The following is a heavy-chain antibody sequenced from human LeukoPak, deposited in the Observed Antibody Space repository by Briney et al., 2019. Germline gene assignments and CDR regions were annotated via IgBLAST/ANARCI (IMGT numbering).Heavy chain of an antibody. J-gene: IGHJ4*02. D-gene: IGHD1-26*01. CDR1: GFTFSSNS. CDR3: ASTSGMYY. CDR2: ISYTGSPM. V-gene: IGHV3-48*01. Sequence: SGGSLRLSCAASGFTFSSNSMNWVRQAPGKGLEWVSYISYTGSPMYYADSVQGRFTVSRDNAKNSLFLQMDSLRVEDTAMYYCASTSGMYYGGQGTLVTVSS.